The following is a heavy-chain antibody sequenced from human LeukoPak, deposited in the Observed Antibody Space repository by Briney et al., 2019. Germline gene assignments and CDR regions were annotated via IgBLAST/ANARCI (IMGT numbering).Heavy chain of an antibody. J-gene: IGHJ6*03. V-gene: IGHV3-11*01. CDR3: ARDRSGAVLYYYYYMDV. D-gene: IGHD4/OR15-4a*01. CDR1: GFTFSDYY. Sequence: GGSLRLSCAASGFTFSDYYMSWIRQAPGKGLEWVPYISSSGSTIYYADSEKGRFTISRDNAKNSLYLQMNSLRAEDTAVYYCARDRSGAVLYYYYYMDVWGKGTTVTVSS. CDR2: ISSSGSTI.